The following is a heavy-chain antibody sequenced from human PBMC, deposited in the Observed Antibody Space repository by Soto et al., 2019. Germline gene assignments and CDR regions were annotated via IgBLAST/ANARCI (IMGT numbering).Heavy chain of an antibody. J-gene: IGHJ4*02. CDR1: GFTFSNYA. Sequence: EVQLLESGGGLVQPGRSLRLSCAASGFTFSNYAMSWVRQAPGQGLDWVSAISGSGGTTYYADSVKGRFTISRDNSKNTLFQRMNSLRAEDAAVYYCAKFFVETGSNSGWPWSFHYWGQGTLVTVSS. CDR2: ISGSGGTT. V-gene: IGHV3-23*01. D-gene: IGHD6-25*01. CDR3: AKFFVETGSNSGWPWSFHY.